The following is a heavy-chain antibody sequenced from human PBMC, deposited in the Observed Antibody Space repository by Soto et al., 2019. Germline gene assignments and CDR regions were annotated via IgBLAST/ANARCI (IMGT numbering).Heavy chain of an antibody. CDR2: IIPIFGTA. V-gene: IGHV1-69*01. Sequence: QVQLVQSGAEVKKPGSSVKVSCKASGGTFSSYAISWVRQAPGQGLEWMGGIIPIFGTANYAQKFQGRVTITADESTSTAYMELSSLRSEDTAVYYCAREVYCSSTSCYTVGDWGGFDYWGQGTLVTVSS. J-gene: IGHJ4*02. CDR3: AREVYCSSTSCYTVGDWGGFDY. D-gene: IGHD2-2*02. CDR1: GGTFSSYA.